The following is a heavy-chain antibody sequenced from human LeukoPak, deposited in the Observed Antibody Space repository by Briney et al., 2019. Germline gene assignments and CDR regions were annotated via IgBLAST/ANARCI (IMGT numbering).Heavy chain of an antibody. CDR2: ITRVSTYM. J-gene: IGHJ3*02. V-gene: IGHV3-21*01. D-gene: IGHD4-17*01. Sequence: KPGGSLRLSCAASGFTFSSYWMHWVRQAPGKGLEWVSSITRVSTYMYYAESVQGRFTISRDNHKDLLYLQLNSLRGDDTGIYYCTRDRNDYGDPDGFDIWGQGTVVTVSS. CDR3: TRDRNDYGDPDGFDI. CDR1: GFTFSSYW.